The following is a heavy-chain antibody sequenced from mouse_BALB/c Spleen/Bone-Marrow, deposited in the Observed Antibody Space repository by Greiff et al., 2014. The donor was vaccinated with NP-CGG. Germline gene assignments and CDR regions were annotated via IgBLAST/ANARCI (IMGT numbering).Heavy chain of an antibody. CDR1: GYSFNSYW. V-gene: IGHV1-5*01. Sequence: VQLKESGTVLARPEASVKMSCKASGYSFNSYWMHWVKQRPGQGLEWIGAIYPGNSDTSYNQKFKGKAKLTAVTSATTAYVELSSLTNEDSAVYFCTRKVYYGNPLDYWGQGTTLTVSS. CDR2: IYPGNSDT. CDR3: TRKVYYGNPLDY. J-gene: IGHJ2*01. D-gene: IGHD2-1*01.